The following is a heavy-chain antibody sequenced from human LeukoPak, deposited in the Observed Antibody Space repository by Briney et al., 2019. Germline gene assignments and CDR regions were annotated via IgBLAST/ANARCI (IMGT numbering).Heavy chain of an antibody. CDR1: GFTFDDYA. D-gene: IGHD1-26*01. J-gene: IGHJ4*02. Sequence: GGSLRLSCAASGFTFDDYAMHWVRQAPGTGLEWVSLISGDGGSTYYADFVKGRFTISRDNSKNSLYLQMSSLRTEDTALYYCARDTLRGRYWATRTNFDYWGQGTLVTVSS. CDR3: ARDTLRGRYWATRTNFDY. CDR2: ISGDGGST. V-gene: IGHV3-43*02.